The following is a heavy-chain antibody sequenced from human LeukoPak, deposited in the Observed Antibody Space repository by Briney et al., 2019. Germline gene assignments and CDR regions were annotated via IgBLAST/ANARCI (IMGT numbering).Heavy chain of an antibody. D-gene: IGHD6-13*01. CDR1: GFTFSSYA. V-gene: IGHV3-23*01. Sequence: GGSLRLSCAASGFTFSSYAMSWVRQAPGKGLEWVSAISGSGGSTYYADSVKGRFTISRDNSKNTLYLQMNSLRAEDTAVYYCAKDGNSGYRSSLDAFDIWGQGTMVTVSS. J-gene: IGHJ3*02. CDR3: AKDGNSGYRSSLDAFDI. CDR2: ISGSGGST.